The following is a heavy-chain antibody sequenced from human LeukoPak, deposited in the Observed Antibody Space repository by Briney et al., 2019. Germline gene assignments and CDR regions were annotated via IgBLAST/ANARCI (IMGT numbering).Heavy chain of an antibody. CDR2: IYYRRRN. J-gene: IGHJ4*02. D-gene: IGHD3-10*01. V-gene: IGHV4-39*01. CDR1: GDSISRSNYY. CDR3: ARLVPPYGPGRPHPHQFDY. Sequence: SETLSLTCTVSGDSISRSNYYWGWIRQPPGKGLEWIGSIYYRRRNDYNPSLKSRVTISMDTSENQYSLDLSSVTAAGTAVYYCARLVPPYGPGRPHPHQFDYWGQGTLVIVPS.